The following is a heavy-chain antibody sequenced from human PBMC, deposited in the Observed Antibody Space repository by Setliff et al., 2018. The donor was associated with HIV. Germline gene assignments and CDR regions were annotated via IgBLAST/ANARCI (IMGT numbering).Heavy chain of an antibody. CDR2: LNPTSGNT. J-gene: IGHJ4*02. CDR1: GYTFTSLD. Sequence: ASVKVSCKASGYTFTSLDINWVRQATGQGPEWMGWLNPTSGNTGSAQRFQGRVTMTRNTSISIAYMELSNLRSEDTAVYYCARGAPGRSCSGGSCSYFDFWGQGTLVTVSS. CDR3: ARGAPGRSCSGGSCSYFDF. V-gene: IGHV1-8*01. D-gene: IGHD2-15*01.